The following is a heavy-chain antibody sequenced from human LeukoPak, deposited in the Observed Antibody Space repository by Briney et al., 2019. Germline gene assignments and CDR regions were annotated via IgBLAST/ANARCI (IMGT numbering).Heavy chain of an antibody. D-gene: IGHD1-26*01. V-gene: IGHV3-7*01. CDR3: ARLMGDRTIYDY. Sequence: PGGSLRLSCASCGFIDRRSYMSGIRQAPAKGLEGVASITQGGGETHYVESVKGRFSISRDNAINAFFLQMNSLGAEYTAVYYCARLMGDRTIYDYWGQGALVTVSS. CDR1: GFIDRRSY. CDR2: ITQGGGET. J-gene: IGHJ4*02.